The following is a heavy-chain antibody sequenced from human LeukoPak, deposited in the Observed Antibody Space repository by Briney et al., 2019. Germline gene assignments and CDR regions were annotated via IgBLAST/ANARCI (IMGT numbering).Heavy chain of an antibody. J-gene: IGHJ4*02. Sequence: GGSLRLSCAASGFTFSTFAMIWVRQPPGKGLEWVSFIYSDNTHYSDSVKGRFTISRDNSKNTLYLQMNSLRAEDTAVYYCARRAGAYSHPYDYWGQGTLVTVSS. CDR2: IYSDNT. CDR1: GFTFSTFA. V-gene: IGHV3-53*01. D-gene: IGHD4/OR15-4a*01. CDR3: ARRAGAYSHPYDY.